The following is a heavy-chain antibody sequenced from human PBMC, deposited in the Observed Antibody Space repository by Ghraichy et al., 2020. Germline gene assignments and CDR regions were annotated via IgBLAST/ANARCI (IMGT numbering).Heavy chain of an antibody. CDR2: ISGSGGST. CDR3: AKDGYSSSFDY. Sequence: GGSLRLSCAASGFTFSGYAINWIRQAPGKGLEWVSAISGSGGSTYYADSVKGRFTISRDNSKNTLYLQMNSLRAEDTAVYYCAKDGYSSSFDYWGQGTLVTVSS. J-gene: IGHJ4*02. D-gene: IGHD6-6*01. CDR1: GFTFSGYA. V-gene: IGHV3-23*01.